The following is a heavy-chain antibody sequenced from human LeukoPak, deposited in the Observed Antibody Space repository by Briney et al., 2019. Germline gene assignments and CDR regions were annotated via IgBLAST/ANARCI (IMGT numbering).Heavy chain of an antibody. Sequence: SETLSLTCAVYVGSFSGYYWSWIRQPPGQGLEWIGEINHSGSTNYNSSLKSRITISVDSSKNQFSLKLSSVTAADTAVYYCARGYYGSGSHCCHMDVWGKGTTITVS. CDR2: INHSGST. CDR3: ARGYYGSGSHCCHMDV. D-gene: IGHD3-10*01. CDR1: VGSFSGYY. J-gene: IGHJ6*03. V-gene: IGHV4-34*01.